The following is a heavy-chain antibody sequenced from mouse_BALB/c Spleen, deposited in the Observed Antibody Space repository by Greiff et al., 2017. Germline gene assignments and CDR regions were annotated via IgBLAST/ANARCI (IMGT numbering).Heavy chain of an antibody. CDR2: ISSGSSTI. Sequence: EVHLVESGGGLVQPGGSRKLSCAASGFTFSSFGMHWVRQAPEKGLEWVAYISSGSSTIYYPDSVKGRFTISRDNARNILYLQMSSLRSEDTAMYYCAREGITTGYYYAMDYWGQGTSVTVSS. CDR3: AREGITTGYYYAMDY. D-gene: IGHD2-4*01. V-gene: IGHV5-17*02. J-gene: IGHJ4*01. CDR1: GFTFSSFG.